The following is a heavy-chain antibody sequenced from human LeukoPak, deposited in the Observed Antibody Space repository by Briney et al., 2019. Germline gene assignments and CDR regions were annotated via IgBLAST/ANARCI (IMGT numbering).Heavy chain of an antibody. V-gene: IGHV1-8*01. CDR1: GYTFTSYD. CDR3: ARGRLYDFWSGYYTGNWFDP. D-gene: IGHD3-3*01. J-gene: IGHJ5*02. Sequence: ASVKVSCKASGYTFTSYDINWVRQATGQGLEWMGWMNPNSGNTGYAQKFQGRVTTTRNASISTAYMELSSLRSEDTAVYYCARGRLYDFWSGYYTGNWFDPWGQGTLVTVS. CDR2: MNPNSGNT.